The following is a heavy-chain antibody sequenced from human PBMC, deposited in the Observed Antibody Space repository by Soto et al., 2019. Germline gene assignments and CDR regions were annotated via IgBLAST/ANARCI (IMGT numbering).Heavy chain of an antibody. CDR3: ASATLWFGEGSYFDY. CDR1: GFTFSSYS. V-gene: IGHV3-21*01. D-gene: IGHD3-10*01. Sequence: GGSLRLSCAASGFTFSSYSMNWVRQAPGKGLEWVSSTSSSSSYIYYADSVKGRFTISRDNAKNSLYLQMDSLRAEDTAVYYCASATLWFGEGSYFDYWGQGTLVTVSS. J-gene: IGHJ4*02. CDR2: TSSSSSYI.